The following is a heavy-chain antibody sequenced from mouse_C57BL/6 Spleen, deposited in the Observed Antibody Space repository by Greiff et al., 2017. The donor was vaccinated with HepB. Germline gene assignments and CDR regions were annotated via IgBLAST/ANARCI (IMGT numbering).Heavy chain of an antibody. CDR1: GYAFSSSW. J-gene: IGHJ4*01. D-gene: IGHD3-2*02. CDR3: ARSSSGKFYAMDC. CDR2: IYPGDGDT. Sequence: QVQLQQSGPELVKPGASVKISCKASGYAFSSSWMNWVKQRPGKGLEWIGRIYPGDGDTNYNGKFKGKATLTADKSSSTAYMQLSSLTSEDSAVYFCARSSSGKFYAMDCWGQGTSVTVSS. V-gene: IGHV1-82*01.